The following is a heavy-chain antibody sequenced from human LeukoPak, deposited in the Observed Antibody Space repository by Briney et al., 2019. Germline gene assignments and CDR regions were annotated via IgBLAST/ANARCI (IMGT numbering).Heavy chain of an antibody. D-gene: IGHD6-13*01. J-gene: IGHJ4*02. CDR1: GLTFSSYS. CDR3: AKDVDRSAAAHFDY. Sequence: GGSLRLSCAASGLTFSSYSMNWVRQAPGKGLEWVSFISSSSSTIYYADSVKGRFTISRDNAKNTLYLQMNSLRAEDTAVYYCAKDVDRSAAAHFDYWGQGTLVTVSS. CDR2: ISSSSSTI. V-gene: IGHV3-48*01.